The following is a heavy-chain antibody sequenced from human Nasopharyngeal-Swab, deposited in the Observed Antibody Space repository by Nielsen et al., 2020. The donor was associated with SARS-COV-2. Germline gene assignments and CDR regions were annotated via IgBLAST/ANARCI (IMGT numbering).Heavy chain of an antibody. D-gene: IGHD3-3*01. CDR1: GYTFTGYY. CDR2: INPNSGGT. J-gene: IGHJ3*02. CDR3: ARGERVTIFGVVMHDAFDI. Sequence: ASVKVSCKASGYTFTGYYMHWVRQAPGQGLEWMGRINPNSGGTNYAQKFQGRVTMTRDTSISTAYMELSRLRSDDTAVYYCARGERVTIFGVVMHDAFDIWGQGTMVTVSS. V-gene: IGHV1-2*06.